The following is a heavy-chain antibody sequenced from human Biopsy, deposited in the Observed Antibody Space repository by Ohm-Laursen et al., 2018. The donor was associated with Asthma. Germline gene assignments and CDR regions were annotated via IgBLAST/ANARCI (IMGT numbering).Heavy chain of an antibody. J-gene: IGHJ3*02. D-gene: IGHD4-17*01. CDR2: ISWNSGRI. Sequence: SLRLSCTASGFSFDDCAMHWIRQAPGKGLEWVSGISWNSGRIGYADSVKGRFTISRDNAKNSLYLQMNSLRPEDTALYYCAKDGVTTVTTTAFDMWGQGTMVTVAS. CDR3: AKDGVTTVTTTAFDM. CDR1: GFSFDDCA. V-gene: IGHV3-9*01.